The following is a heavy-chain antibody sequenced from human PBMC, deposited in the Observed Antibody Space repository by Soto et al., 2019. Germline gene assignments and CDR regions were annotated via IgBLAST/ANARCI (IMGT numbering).Heavy chain of an antibody. D-gene: IGHD1-26*01. CDR2: ISGSGGST. J-gene: IGHJ3*02. CDR3: AKDKYSGSYHSEDAFDI. V-gene: IGHV3-23*01. CDR1: GFTFSGYA. Sequence: GGSLRLSCAASGFTFSGYAMSWVRQAPGKGLEWVSAISGSGGSTYYADSVKGRFTISRDNSKNTLYLQMNSLRAEDTAVYYCAKDKYSGSYHSEDAFDIWGQGTMVTVSS.